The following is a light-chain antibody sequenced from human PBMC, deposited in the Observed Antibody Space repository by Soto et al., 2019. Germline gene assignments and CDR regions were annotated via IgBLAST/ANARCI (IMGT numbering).Light chain of an antibody. CDR3: QQYKSYPGT. CDR1: QSISDL. V-gene: IGKV1-5*03. CDR2: KAS. Sequence: DIQMTESPSTLSASVGDRVTITCRASQSISDLLAWYQQKPGKAPSLLIYKASSLESGVPSRFSGSGAGTDFTLTISSLQPDDYATYYCQQYKSYPGTFGPGTKVDIK. J-gene: IGKJ3*01.